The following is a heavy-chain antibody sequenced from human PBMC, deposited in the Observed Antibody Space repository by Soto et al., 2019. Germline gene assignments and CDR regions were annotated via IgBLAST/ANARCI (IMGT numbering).Heavy chain of an antibody. CDR1: GFTFSSYG. CDR2: ISYDGSNK. V-gene: IGHV3-30*18. CDR3: AKDSTTVTTFDY. Sequence: LRLSCAASGFTFSSYGMHWVRQAPGKGLEWVAVISYDGSNKYYADSVKGRFTISRDNSKNTLYLQMNSLRAEDTAVYYCAKDSTTVTTFDYWGQGTLVTVSS. J-gene: IGHJ4*02. D-gene: IGHD4-4*01.